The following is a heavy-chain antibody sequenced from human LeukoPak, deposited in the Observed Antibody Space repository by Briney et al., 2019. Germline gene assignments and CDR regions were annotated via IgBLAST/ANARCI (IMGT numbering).Heavy chain of an antibody. CDR2: IYTSGST. CDR3: ARDAHRGYYYYMDV. Sequence: SETLSLTCTVSGGSISSGSYYWSWIRQPAGKGLEWIGRIYTSGSTNYNPSLKSRVTMSVDTSKNQFSLKLSSVTAADTAVYYCARDAHRGYYYYMDVWGKGTTVTVSS. J-gene: IGHJ6*03. V-gene: IGHV4-61*02. CDR1: GGSISSGSYY. D-gene: IGHD3-10*01.